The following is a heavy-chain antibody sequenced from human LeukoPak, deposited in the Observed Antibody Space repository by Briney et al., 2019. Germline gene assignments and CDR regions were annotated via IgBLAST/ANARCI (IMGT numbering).Heavy chain of an antibody. Sequence: SETLSLTRTVSVGAISSYYWSWMPQPPRKGLEWIGYISYSGTTNYNPCLKSRVTISVDTSKNQFSLKLSSVTAADTAVFYCARHERGSHFDYWGQGTPVTVSS. J-gene: IGHJ4*02. V-gene: IGHV4-59*08. D-gene: IGHD3-16*01. CDR2: ISYSGTT. CDR3: ARHERGSHFDY. CDR1: VGAISSYY.